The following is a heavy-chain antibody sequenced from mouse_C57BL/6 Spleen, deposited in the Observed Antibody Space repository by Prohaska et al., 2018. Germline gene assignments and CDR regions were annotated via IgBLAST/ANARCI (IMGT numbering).Heavy chain of an antibody. Sequence: QVQLQQPGAELVKPGASVKMSCKASVYTFTSYWITWVKQRPGQGLAWIGDIYPGSGSTNYNEKLKSKATLTVDTSSSTAYMQLSSLTSEDSAGYYCARRDYGSSYWYFDAWGTGTTVTVSS. CDR1: VYTFTSYW. CDR3: ARRDYGSSYWYFDA. J-gene: IGHJ1*03. V-gene: IGHV1-55*01. CDR2: IYPGSGST. D-gene: IGHD1-1*01.